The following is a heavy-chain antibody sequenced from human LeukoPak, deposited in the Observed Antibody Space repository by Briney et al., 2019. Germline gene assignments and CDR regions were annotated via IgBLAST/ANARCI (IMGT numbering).Heavy chain of an antibody. V-gene: IGHV3-23*01. D-gene: IGHD2-2*03. CDR2: IGGSGTRT. CDR1: GFTFINAW. J-gene: IGHJ4*02. Sequence: GGSLRLSCAASGFTFINAWMAWVRQAPGKGLEWVSGIGGSGTRTYYADSVKGRFTISRDNSKNTLYLQMNSLRDEDTAVYYCAKDSHWILFDDWGQGTLVTVSS. CDR3: AKDSHWILFDD.